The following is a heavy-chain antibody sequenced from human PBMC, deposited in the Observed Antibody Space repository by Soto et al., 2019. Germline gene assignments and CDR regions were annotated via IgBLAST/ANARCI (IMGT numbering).Heavy chain of an antibody. CDR3: ARGRMTTVSTPRNWFDP. V-gene: IGHV4-34*01. CDR1: GGSFSGYY. CDR2: INHSGST. Sequence: SETLSLTCAVYGGSFSGYYWSWIRQPPGKGLEWIGEINHSGSTNYNPSLKSRVTISVDTSKNQFSLKLSSVTAADTAVYYCARGRMTTVSTPRNWFDPWGQGTLVTVSS. J-gene: IGHJ5*02. D-gene: IGHD4-17*01.